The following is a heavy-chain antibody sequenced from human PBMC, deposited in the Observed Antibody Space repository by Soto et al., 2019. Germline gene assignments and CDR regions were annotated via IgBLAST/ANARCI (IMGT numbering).Heavy chain of an antibody. D-gene: IGHD3-3*01. J-gene: IGHJ5*02. CDR1: GDSIGTYW. V-gene: IGHV4-59*01. Sequence: SETLSLTCTVSGDSIGTYWWTWTRQPPGKGLEWIGDIYYSGSTNYNPSLKSRVTISVDTSNNQFSLRLTSVTAADTAVYYCARGPAYTIFGVVRWFDLWGQGTLVTVSS. CDR3: ARGPAYTIFGVVRWFDL. CDR2: IYYSGST.